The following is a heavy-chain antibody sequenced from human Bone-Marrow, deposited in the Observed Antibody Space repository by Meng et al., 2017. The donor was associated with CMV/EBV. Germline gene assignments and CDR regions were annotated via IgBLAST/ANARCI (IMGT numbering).Heavy chain of an antibody. D-gene: IGHD3-3*01. CDR3: ASSYLYYDFWSGYFP. CDR2: ISWNSGSI. CDR1: GFTFDDYA. J-gene: IGHJ5*02. Sequence: SLKISCAASGFTFDDYAMHWVRQAPGKGLEWVSGISWNSGSIGYADSVKGRFTISRDNAKNSLYLQMNSLRAEDTAVYYCASSYLYYDFWSGYFPWGQGTLVTVSS. V-gene: IGHV3-9*01.